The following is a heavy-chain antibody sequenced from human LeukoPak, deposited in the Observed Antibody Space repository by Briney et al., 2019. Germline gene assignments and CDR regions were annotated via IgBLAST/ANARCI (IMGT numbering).Heavy chain of an antibody. V-gene: IGHV3-23*01. CDR2: ISGSGGST. CDR1: GFTFISYA. J-gene: IGHJ6*03. Sequence: PGGSLRLSCAASGFTFISYAMSWVRQAPGKGLEWVSAISGSGGSTYYADSVKGRFTISRDNSKNTLYLQMNSLRAEDTAVYYCAKDRPSITMVRGAKGDYMDVWGKGTTVTVSS. CDR3: AKDRPSITMVRGAKGDYMDV. D-gene: IGHD3-10*01.